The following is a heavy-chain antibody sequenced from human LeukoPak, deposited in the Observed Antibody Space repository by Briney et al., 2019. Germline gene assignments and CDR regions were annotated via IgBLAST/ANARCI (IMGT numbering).Heavy chain of an antibody. Sequence: GGTLRLSCTASGFAFSSYGINWVRRAPSKGLEWVSGITGSGGSTYYADSVKGRFTISRDNSKNTLYLQMNSLRAEDTAVYYCAKDADIVVVPAAPDYWGQGTLVTVSS. CDR1: GFAFSSYG. D-gene: IGHD2-2*01. CDR3: AKDADIVVVPAAPDY. J-gene: IGHJ4*02. CDR2: ITGSGGST. V-gene: IGHV3-23*01.